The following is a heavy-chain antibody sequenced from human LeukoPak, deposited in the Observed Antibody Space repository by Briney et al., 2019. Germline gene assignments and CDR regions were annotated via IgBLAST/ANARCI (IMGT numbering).Heavy chain of an antibody. Sequence: ASVKVSCKASGGTFSSYAISWVRQAPGQGLEWMGGIIPIFGTANYAQKFQGGVTITTDESTSTAYMELSSLRSEDTAVYYCARGDFWSGYYRNFDYWGQGTLVTVSS. CDR1: GGTFSSYA. V-gene: IGHV1-69*05. J-gene: IGHJ4*02. D-gene: IGHD3-3*01. CDR2: IIPIFGTA. CDR3: ARGDFWSGYYRNFDY.